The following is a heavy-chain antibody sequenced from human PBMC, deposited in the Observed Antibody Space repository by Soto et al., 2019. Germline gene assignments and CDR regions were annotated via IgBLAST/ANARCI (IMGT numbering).Heavy chain of an antibody. CDR3: ARDLSSGNYYYGMDV. CDR1: GFTFSSYG. CDR2: IWYDGSNK. D-gene: IGHD6-19*01. J-gene: IGHJ6*02. Sequence: PGGSLRLSCAASGFTFSSYGMHWVRQAPGKGLEWVAVIWYDGSNKYYADSVKGRFTISRDNSKNTLYLQMNSLRAEDTAVYYCARDLSSGNYYYGMDVWGQGTTVTVSS. V-gene: IGHV3-33*01.